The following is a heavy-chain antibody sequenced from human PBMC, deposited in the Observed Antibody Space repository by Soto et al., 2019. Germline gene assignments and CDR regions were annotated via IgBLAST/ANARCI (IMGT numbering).Heavy chain of an antibody. CDR2: ISYDGSNK. CDR3: AKGAATYYYDSSGYSIQNPPDY. V-gene: IGHV3-30*18. CDR1: GFTFSSYG. Sequence: PGGSLRLSCAASGFTFSSYGMHWVRQAPGKGLEWVAVISYDGSNKYYADSVKGRFTISRDNSKNTLYLQMNSLRAEDTAVYYCAKGAATYYYDSSGYSIQNPPDYWGQGTLVTVSS. J-gene: IGHJ4*02. D-gene: IGHD3-22*01.